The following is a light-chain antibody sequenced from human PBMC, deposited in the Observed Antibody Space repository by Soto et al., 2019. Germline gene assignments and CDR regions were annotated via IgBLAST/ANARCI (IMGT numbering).Light chain of an antibody. Sequence: DIQMTQSPSSLSASVGDRVTITCRASQNIGRYLNWYQQRQGKAPKLLIYAASNLQSGVPSRFSASGSGTDFTLIISSLQPEDFATYYCQESYSTPSWTFGQGTKVEIK. CDR2: AAS. V-gene: IGKV1-39*01. J-gene: IGKJ1*01. CDR1: QNIGRY. CDR3: QESYSTPSWT.